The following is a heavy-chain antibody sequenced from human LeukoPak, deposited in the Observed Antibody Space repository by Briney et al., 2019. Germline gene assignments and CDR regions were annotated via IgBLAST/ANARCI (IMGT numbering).Heavy chain of an antibody. V-gene: IGHV3-23*01. CDR3: AKVRGVGTHIWLLPWDL. CDR1: GFTFHSYA. Sequence: GGSLRLSCAASGFTFHSYAMAWVRQAPGKGLEGVTSISGGGGGTYYAPSVKGRLTVSRDNANNTVYLQMNDLTAADTAFYFCAKVRGVGTHIWLLPWDLWGQGTLVTVSS. CDR2: ISGGGGGT. J-gene: IGHJ1*01. D-gene: IGHD2-21*02.